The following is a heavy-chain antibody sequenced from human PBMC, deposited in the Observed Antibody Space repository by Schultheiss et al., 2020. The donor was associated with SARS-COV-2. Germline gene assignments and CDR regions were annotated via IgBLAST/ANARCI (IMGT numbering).Heavy chain of an antibody. V-gene: IGHV4-34*01. CDR3: ARAIFAGGDCYSDY. CDR2: IYHSGST. D-gene: IGHD2-21*01. Sequence: SETLSLTCAVYGGSFSGYYWSWIRQHPGKGLEWIGSIYHSGSTNYNPSLKSRVTISVDTSKNQFSLKLSSVTAADTAVYYCARAIFAGGDCYSDYWGQGTLVTVSS. J-gene: IGHJ4*02. CDR1: GGSFSGYY.